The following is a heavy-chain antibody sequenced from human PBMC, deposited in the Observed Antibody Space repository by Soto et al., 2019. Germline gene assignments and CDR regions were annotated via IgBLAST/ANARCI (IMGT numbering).Heavy chain of an antibody. CDR3: ARHGSY. V-gene: IGHV4-39*01. CDR1: GDSVSSSSYY. Sequence: SETLSLTCTVSGDSVSSSSYYWGWIRQPPGKGLEWIGSIYYGEATYSNPSLKSRVTISLDTSKNQFSLTLTSVTAADTAVYYCARHGSYWGQGTLVTVSS. J-gene: IGHJ4*02. CDR2: IYYGEAT.